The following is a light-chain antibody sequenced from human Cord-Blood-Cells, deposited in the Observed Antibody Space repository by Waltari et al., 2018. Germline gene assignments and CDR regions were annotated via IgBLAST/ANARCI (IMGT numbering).Light chain of an antibody. Sequence: QSALPPPTSVSGSPGQSITISCTGTSRDVGGYNYVSWYQQHPGKAPKLMIYEVSNRPSGVSNRFSGSKSGNTASLTISGLQAEDEADYYCSSYTSSSTLVFGTGTKVTVL. CDR1: SRDVGGYNY. J-gene: IGLJ1*01. CDR2: EVS. CDR3: SSYTSSSTLV. V-gene: IGLV2-14*01.